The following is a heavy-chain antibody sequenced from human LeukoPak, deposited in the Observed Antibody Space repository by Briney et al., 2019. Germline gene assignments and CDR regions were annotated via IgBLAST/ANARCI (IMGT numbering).Heavy chain of an antibody. CDR1: GGSFSGYY. D-gene: IGHD2-15*01. V-gene: IGHV4-34*01. CDR3: ARDGKYCSGGSCYQGRPEAFDI. CDR2: INHSGST. J-gene: IGHJ3*02. Sequence: PSETLSLTCAVYGGSFSGYYWSWIRQPPGKGLEWIGEINHSGSTNYNPSLKSRVTISVDTSKNQFSLKLSSVTAADTAVYYCARDGKYCSGGSCYQGRPEAFDIWGQGTMVTVSS.